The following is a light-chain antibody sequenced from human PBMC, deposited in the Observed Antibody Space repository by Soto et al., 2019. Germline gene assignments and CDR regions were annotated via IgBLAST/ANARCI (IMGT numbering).Light chain of an antibody. CDR1: QSVSSY. V-gene: IGKV3-11*01. CDR3: QQRSNWPL. J-gene: IGKJ3*01. CDR2: DAS. Sequence: EIVLTQSPATLSLSPGERATLSCRASQSVSSYLAWYQQKPGQAPRLLIYDASNRATCIPARFSGSGSGTDFTLTISSLEPEDFAVYYCQQRSNWPLFGPGTKVDIK.